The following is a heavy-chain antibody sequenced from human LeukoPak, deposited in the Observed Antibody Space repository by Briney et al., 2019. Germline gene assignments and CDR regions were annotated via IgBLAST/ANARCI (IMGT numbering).Heavy chain of an antibody. CDR3: ARDKAGVSGVRWFGELPHNWFDP. CDR2: INHSGST. Sequence: SETLSLTCAVYGGSFSGYYWSWIRQPPGKGLEWIGEINHSGSTNYNPSLKSRVTISVDTSKNQFSLKLSSVTAADTAVYYCARDKAGVSGVRWFGELPHNWFDPWGQGTLVTISS. CDR1: GGSFSGYY. D-gene: IGHD3-10*01. V-gene: IGHV4-34*01. J-gene: IGHJ5*02.